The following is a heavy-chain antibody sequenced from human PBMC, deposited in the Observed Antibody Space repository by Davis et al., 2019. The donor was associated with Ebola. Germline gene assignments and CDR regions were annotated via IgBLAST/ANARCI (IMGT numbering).Heavy chain of an antibody. Sequence: ASVKVSCKASGYTFTSYYMHWVRQAPGQGLEWMGIINPSGGSTTYADSVKGRFTISRDNAKNTLYLQMTGLRAEDTAVYYCADIYGVDVWGQGTTVTVSS. CDR3: ADIYGVDV. V-gene: IGHV1-46*04. CDR2: INPSGGST. CDR1: GYTFTSYY. J-gene: IGHJ6*02.